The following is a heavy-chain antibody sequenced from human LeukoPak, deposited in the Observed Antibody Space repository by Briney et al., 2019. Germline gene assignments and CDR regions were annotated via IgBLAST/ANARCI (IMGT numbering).Heavy chain of an antibody. CDR1: GFTFSSYG. CDR3: AKDTSGAVAGIDY. Sequence: PGGSLRLSCAASGFTFSSYGMHWVRQAPGKGLEWASGISWNSGSIGYADSVKGRFTISRDNAKNSLYLQMDSLRAEDTALYYCAKDTSGAVAGIDYWGQGTLVTVSS. D-gene: IGHD6-19*01. J-gene: IGHJ4*02. V-gene: IGHV3-9*01. CDR2: ISWNSGSI.